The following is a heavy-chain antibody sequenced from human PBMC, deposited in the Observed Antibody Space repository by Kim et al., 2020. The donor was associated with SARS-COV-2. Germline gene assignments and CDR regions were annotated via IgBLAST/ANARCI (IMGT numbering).Heavy chain of an antibody. Sequence: DPLKGRSTPSRANSKNTQYLHMNSLRAEDTAVYYCAKTAGPGIAGYYFDYWGQGTLVTVSS. D-gene: IGHD6-13*01. V-gene: IGHV3-23*01. CDR3: AKTAGPGIAGYYFDY. J-gene: IGHJ4*02.